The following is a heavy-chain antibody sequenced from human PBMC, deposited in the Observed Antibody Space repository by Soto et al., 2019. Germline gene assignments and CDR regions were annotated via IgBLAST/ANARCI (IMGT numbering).Heavy chain of an antibody. CDR1: GFTFSSYG. Sequence: GGSLRLSCAASGFTFSSYGMHWVRQAPGKGLEWVAVISYDGSNKYYADSVKGRFTISRDNSKNTLYLQMNSPRAEDTAVYYCAKDHERARLFDYWGQGTLVTVSS. CDR3: AKDHERARLFDY. D-gene: IGHD6-6*01. J-gene: IGHJ4*02. CDR2: ISYDGSNK. V-gene: IGHV3-30*18.